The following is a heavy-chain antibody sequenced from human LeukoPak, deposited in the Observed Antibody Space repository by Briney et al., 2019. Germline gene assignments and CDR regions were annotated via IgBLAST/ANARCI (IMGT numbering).Heavy chain of an antibody. Sequence: GGSLRLSCAASGFTFSSYAMNWVRQAPGKGLEWVSYISSSSSSRYYADSVRGRFTISRDNSKNTLYLQMNSLRADDTAVYYCARAIQFGGYFDYWGQGTLVTVSS. D-gene: IGHD2-15*01. CDR2: ISSSSSSR. V-gene: IGHV3-48*01. J-gene: IGHJ4*02. CDR1: GFTFSSYA. CDR3: ARAIQFGGYFDY.